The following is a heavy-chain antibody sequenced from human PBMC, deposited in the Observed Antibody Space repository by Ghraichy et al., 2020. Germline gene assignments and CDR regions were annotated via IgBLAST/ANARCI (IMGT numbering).Heavy chain of an antibody. Sequence: SETLSLTCTVSGGSISSYYWSWIRQPPGKGLEWIGYIYYSGSTNYNPSLKSRVSISVDTSKNQFSLKLSSVTAADTAVYYCARDKPNGWYNAMDVWGQGTTVTVSS. CDR1: GGSISSYY. J-gene: IGHJ6*02. D-gene: IGHD6-19*01. CDR2: IYYSGST. CDR3: ARDKPNGWYNAMDV. V-gene: IGHV4-59*01.